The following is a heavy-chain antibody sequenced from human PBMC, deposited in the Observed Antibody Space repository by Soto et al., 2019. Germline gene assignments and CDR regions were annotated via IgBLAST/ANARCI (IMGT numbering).Heavy chain of an antibody. J-gene: IGHJ6*02. V-gene: IGHV4-59*01. D-gene: IGHD4-17*01. Sequence: SETLSLTCTVSGGSISSYYWSWIRQPPGKGLEWIGYIYYSGSTNYNPSLKSRVTISVDTSKNQFSLKLSSVTAADTAVYYCARVSVGDYGYYYYYGMDVWGQGTTVTVSS. CDR2: IYYSGST. CDR1: GGSISSYY. CDR3: ARVSVGDYGYYYYYGMDV.